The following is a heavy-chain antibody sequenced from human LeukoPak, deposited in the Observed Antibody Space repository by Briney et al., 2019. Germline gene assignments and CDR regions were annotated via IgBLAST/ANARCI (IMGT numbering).Heavy chain of an antibody. V-gene: IGHV1-2*02. D-gene: IGHD7-27*01. CDR3: AIQPWGSGNNWYFDL. CDR1: GYTFSGFY. Sequence: ASVKVSFKPSGYTFSGFYIHWVRQAPGQGLEWMGWISPNSGGTDYAQRFQGRVTMTRDTSISTAYMGLSSLRSDDTAVYYCAIQPWGSGNNWYFDLWGRGTLVTVSS. CDR2: ISPNSGGT. J-gene: IGHJ2*01.